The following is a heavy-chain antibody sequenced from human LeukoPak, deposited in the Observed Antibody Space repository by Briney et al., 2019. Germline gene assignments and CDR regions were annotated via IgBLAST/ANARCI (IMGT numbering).Heavy chain of an antibody. D-gene: IGHD5-18*01. CDR2: ISAYNGNT. CDR3: ARDDGYSYVDWFDP. CDR1: GYTFTSYA. Sequence: ASVKVSCKASGYTFTSYAMHWVRQAPGQGLEWMGWISAYNGNTNYAQKLQGRVTMTTDTSTSTAYMELRSLRSDDTAVYYCARDDGYSYVDWFDPWGQGTLVTVSS. J-gene: IGHJ5*02. V-gene: IGHV1-18*01.